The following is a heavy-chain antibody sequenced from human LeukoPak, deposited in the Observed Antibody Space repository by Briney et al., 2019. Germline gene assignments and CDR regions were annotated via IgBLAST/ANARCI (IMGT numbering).Heavy chain of an antibody. Sequence: PSETLSLTCAVYGGSFSGYYWSWLRQPPGKGVEGIGEINHSGSTHYNPSLKTRLTMSVDTSKNQFSLKLSSVTAADTAVYYCARLITGTTTAFDIWGQGTMVTVSS. CDR2: INHSGST. D-gene: IGHD1-7*01. J-gene: IGHJ3*02. CDR1: GGSFSGYY. V-gene: IGHV4-34*01. CDR3: ARLITGTTTAFDI.